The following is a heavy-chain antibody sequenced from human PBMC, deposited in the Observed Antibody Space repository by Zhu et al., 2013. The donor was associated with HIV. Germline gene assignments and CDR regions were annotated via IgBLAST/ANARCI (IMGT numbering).Heavy chain of an antibody. V-gene: IGHV1-69*14. J-gene: IGHJ3*02. Sequence: QVQVVQSGAEVKKPGSSVKVSCKVSGGTFNSYAISWVRQAPGQGLEWMGEIIPIFGTANYAQKFQGRVTITADKSTSTAYMELSSLRSEDTAVYYCASQFEYSSSSVAFDIWGQGTMVTVSS. CDR2: IIPIFGTA. D-gene: IGHD6-6*01. CDR3: ASQFEYSSSSVAFDI. CDR1: GGTFNSYA.